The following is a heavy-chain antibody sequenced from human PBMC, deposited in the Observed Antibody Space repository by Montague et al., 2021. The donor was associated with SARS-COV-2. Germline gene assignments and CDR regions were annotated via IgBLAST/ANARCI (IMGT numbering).Heavy chain of an antibody. CDR1: DGSFSDYS. Sequence: SETLSLTCAVYDGSFSDYSWTWIRKPPAKGLEWIGEINNRGSTNYNPSLKSRVTISVDTSKNQFSLKMTSVTAADTAVYYCARGRQHINMVVVVVTGGEYYFDFWGQGTLVAVSS. J-gene: IGHJ4*02. D-gene: IGHD3-22*01. V-gene: IGHV4-34*01. CDR2: INNRGST. CDR3: ARGRQHINMVVVVVTGGEYYFDF.